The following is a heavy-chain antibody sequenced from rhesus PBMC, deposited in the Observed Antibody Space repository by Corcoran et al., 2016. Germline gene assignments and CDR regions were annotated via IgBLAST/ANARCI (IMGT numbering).Heavy chain of an antibody. CDR3: ARGRGYCTSTTCP. D-gene: IGHD2-2*01. CDR1: GGSISSSY. CDR2: IYGSGSST. V-gene: IGHV4-169*01. Sequence: QLQLQESGPGLEKPSETLSVTCAVSGGSISSSYWSRTRLAPRKGLEWIGYIYGSGSSTNYDPSLKGRVTLSVDTSKDQLSLKLSSVTTADTAVYYCARGRGYCTSTTCPWGQGVLVTVSS. J-gene: IGHJ4*01.